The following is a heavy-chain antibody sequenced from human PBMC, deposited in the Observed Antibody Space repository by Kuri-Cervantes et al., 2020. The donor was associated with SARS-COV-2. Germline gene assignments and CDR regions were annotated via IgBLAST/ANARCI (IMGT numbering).Heavy chain of an antibody. CDR2: ISYDGSNK. J-gene: IGHJ6*02. Sequence: GGSLRLSCAASGFTFSSYAMHWVRQAPGEGLEWVAVISYDGSNKYYADSVKGRFTISRDNAKNSLYLQMNSLRAEDTAVYYCAREGGDYGDYYYYGMDVWGQGTTVTVSS. D-gene: IGHD4-17*01. CDR3: AREGGDYGDYYYYGMDV. V-gene: IGHV3-30-3*01. CDR1: GFTFSSYA.